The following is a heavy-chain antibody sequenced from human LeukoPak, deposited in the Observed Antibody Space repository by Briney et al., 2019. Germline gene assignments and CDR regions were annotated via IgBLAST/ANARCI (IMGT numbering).Heavy chain of an antibody. CDR1: GGSISSSNC. V-gene: IGHV4-4*02. D-gene: IGHD1-14*01. CDR3: VTTDAGY. Sequence: SGTLSLTCAVSGGSISSSNCWSWVRHPPGKGLEWIGEIYHSGSTNYNPSLKTRVTISVHKSKNHFSLKLSSVTAADTAVYYCVTTDAGYWGEGTLVSVSS. J-gene: IGHJ4*02. CDR2: IYHSGST.